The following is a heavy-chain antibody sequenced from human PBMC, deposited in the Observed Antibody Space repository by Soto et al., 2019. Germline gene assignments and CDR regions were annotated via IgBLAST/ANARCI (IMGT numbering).Heavy chain of an antibody. Sequence: SETLSLTCSVSGGSISSGGYFYSWIRQHPGQGLEWIGSIYYSGRTYYNASPQSRLSMSVDTSKNHFSLKLTSVTAADTAVYFCARLAKEENPKVGSWYFFDYWGQGVMVTVSS. CDR2: IYYSGRT. V-gene: IGHV4-31*03. CDR1: GGSISSGGYF. D-gene: IGHD1-26*01. J-gene: IGHJ4*02. CDR3: ARLAKEENPKVGSWYFFDY.